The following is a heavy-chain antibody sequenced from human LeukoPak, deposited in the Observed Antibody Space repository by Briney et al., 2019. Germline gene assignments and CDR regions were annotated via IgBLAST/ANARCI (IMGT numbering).Heavy chain of an antibody. CDR2: TYYRSKRYN. D-gene: IGHD2-21*02. Sequence: SQTLSLTCAISGDSVSSNSAAWNWIRQSPSRGLEWLGRTYYRSKRYNDYAVSVKSRITINPDTSKNQFSLQLNSVTPEDTAVYYCARDQLAYCGGDCYANHDAFDIWGQETMVTVSS. CDR1: GDSVSSNSAA. CDR3: ARDQLAYCGGDCYANHDAFDI. J-gene: IGHJ3*02. V-gene: IGHV6-1*01.